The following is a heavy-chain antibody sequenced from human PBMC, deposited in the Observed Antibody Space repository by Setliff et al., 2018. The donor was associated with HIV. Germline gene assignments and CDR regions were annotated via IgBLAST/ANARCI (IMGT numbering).Heavy chain of an antibody. Sequence: PSETLSLTCKVSGDSITSSNSFWGWIRQPPGKGPEWIGTISFRGNTDYNPSLESRVTISSDTSNNQFSLTMTSLTAADAAVYYCARHGGITGTTDAFDIWGQGTMVTVS. D-gene: IGHD1-7*01. CDR2: ISFRGNT. J-gene: IGHJ3*02. CDR3: ARHGGITGTTDAFDI. CDR1: GDSITSSNSF. V-gene: IGHV4-39*07.